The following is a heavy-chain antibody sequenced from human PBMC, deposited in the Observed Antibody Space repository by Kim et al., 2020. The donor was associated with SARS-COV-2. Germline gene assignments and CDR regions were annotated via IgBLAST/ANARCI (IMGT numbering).Heavy chain of an antibody. CDR3: ARGGSTVDS. Sequence: SEKSYVDSVKGRFTISRDNAKNSLFLQMESLRAEDTAVYYCARGGSTVDSWGQGTLVTVSS. V-gene: IGHV3-7*01. D-gene: IGHD3-16*01. J-gene: IGHJ5*01. CDR2: SEK.